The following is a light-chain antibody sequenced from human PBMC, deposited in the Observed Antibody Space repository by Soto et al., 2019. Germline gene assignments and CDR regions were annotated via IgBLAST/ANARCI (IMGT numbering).Light chain of an antibody. Sequence: EIVMTQSPATLSVSPGERATLSCRASHSVSSRLAWYQQKPGQAPRLPIYGASTRATGLPARFSGSGSGTEFTLTISSLQSEDFAVYYCQHYTNWPLTFGGGTKVDIK. CDR2: GAS. J-gene: IGKJ4*01. V-gene: IGKV3-15*01. CDR3: QHYTNWPLT. CDR1: HSVSSR.